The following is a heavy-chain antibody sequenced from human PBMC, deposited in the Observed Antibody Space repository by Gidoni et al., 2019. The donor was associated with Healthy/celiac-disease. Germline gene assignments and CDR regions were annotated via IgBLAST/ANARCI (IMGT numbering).Heavy chain of an antibody. CDR1: GLTVSSYA. D-gene: IGHD3-3*01. V-gene: IGHV3-30-3*01. Sequence: QVQLVESGGGVVQPGRSLRLACAATGLTVSSYAMHWDRKAPGKGLEVVAVLSYDGSNNYSSDSVKGRFTISRDNSKSTLSLQMTSLRAEDTAVYYCARGFYYDFWSGYYIGAGGGSAFDYWGQGTLVTVSS. CDR3: ARGFYYDFWSGYYIGAGGGSAFDY. CDR2: LSYDGSNN. J-gene: IGHJ4*02.